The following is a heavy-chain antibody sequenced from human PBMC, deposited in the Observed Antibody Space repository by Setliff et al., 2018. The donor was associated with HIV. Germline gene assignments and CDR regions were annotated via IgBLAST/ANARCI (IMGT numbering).Heavy chain of an antibody. J-gene: IGHJ6*02. D-gene: IGHD6-6*01. V-gene: IGHV1-69*10. CDR1: GGSSSTHA. Sequence: SVKVSCKASGGSSSTHAMNWVRQAPGQGLEWMGQIISILGITNYAQKFQGRVTLTADESTSTAYMELSSLRSEDTAVYYCAREFFRYSSSPSPEGHYYYYGMDVWGQGTTVTVSS. CDR3: AREFFRYSSSPSPEGHYYYYGMDV. CDR2: IISILGIT.